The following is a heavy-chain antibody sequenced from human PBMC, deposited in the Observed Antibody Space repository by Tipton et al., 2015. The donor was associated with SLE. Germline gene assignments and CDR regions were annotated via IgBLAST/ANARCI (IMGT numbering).Heavy chain of an antibody. D-gene: IGHD1-26*01. J-gene: IGHJ4*02. CDR3: TRGRSFFDY. CDR1: GFIFGDYD. CDR2: IRSRTYGATT. Sequence: SLRLSCTTSGFIFGDYDMSWVRQAPGKGLEWVGFIRSRTYGATTEYAASVQGRFTISRDDSKSIAYLQMNSLKTEDTAVYFCTRGRSFFDYWGQGTLVTVSS. V-gene: IGHV3-49*04.